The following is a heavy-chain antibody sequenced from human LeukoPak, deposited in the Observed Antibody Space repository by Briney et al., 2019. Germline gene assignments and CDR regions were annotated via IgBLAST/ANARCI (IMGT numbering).Heavy chain of an antibody. CDR3: ARGIAARSVDY. CDR2: ISSSSSTI. D-gene: IGHD6-6*01. CDR1: GFTFSSYS. V-gene: IGHV3-48*04. Sequence: GGSLRLSCAASGFTFSSYSMNWVRQAPGKGLEWVSYISSSSSTIYYADSVKGRFTISRDNAKNSLYLRMNSLRAEDTAVYYCARGIAARSVDYWGQGTLVTVSS. J-gene: IGHJ4*02.